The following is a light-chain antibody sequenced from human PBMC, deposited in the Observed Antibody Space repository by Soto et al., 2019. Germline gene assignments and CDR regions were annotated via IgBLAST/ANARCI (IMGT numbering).Light chain of an antibody. Sequence: EIVLTQSPGTLSLSPGEIATLSFSASQSVINSLLAWYQQKPGQPPRLLIYDASTRATATPERFSGSGSGTGFTLTISRLEPEDFAVYYCHQYDSIVQTFGQGTKVDIK. J-gene: IGKJ1*01. V-gene: IGKV3-20*01. CDR1: QSVINSL. CDR2: DAS. CDR3: HQYDSIVQT.